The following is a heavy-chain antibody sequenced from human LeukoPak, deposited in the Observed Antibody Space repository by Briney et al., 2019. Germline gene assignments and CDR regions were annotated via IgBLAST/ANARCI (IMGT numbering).Heavy chain of an antibody. Sequence: PGGSLRLSCAASGFTFSSYGMHWVRQAPGKGLEWVAVISYDGSNKYYADSVKGRFTISRDNSKNTLYLQMNSLRAEDTAVYYCAKSRSTVTSYFDYWGQGTLVTVSS. D-gene: IGHD4-17*01. V-gene: IGHV3-30*18. CDR3: AKSRSTVTSYFDY. J-gene: IGHJ4*02. CDR1: GFTFSSYG. CDR2: ISYDGSNK.